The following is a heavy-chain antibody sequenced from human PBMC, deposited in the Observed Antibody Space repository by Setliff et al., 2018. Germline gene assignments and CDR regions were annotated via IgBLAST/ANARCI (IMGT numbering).Heavy chain of an antibody. Sequence: PGGSLRLSCAASGFTFSSYEMNWVRQAPGKGLEWVSYISSSGSTIYYADSVKGRFTISRDNAKNSLYLQMNSLRAEDTAVYYCACPDILTGLYDYWGQGTQVTVS. V-gene: IGHV3-48*03. CDR2: ISSSGSTI. D-gene: IGHD3-9*01. CDR3: ACPDILTGLYDY. CDR1: GFTFSSYE. J-gene: IGHJ4*02.